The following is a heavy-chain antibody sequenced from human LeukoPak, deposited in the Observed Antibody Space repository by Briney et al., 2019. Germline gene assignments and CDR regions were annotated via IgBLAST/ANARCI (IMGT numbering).Heavy chain of an antibody. CDR3: ARDLYSYGLGANAFDI. CDR1: GYTFTGYY. Sequence: ASVKVSCKASGYTFTGYYMHWVRQAPGQGLEWMGWINPNSGSTNYAQKFQGRVTMTRDTSISTAYMELSRLRSDDTAVYYCARDLYSYGLGANAFDIWGQGTMVTVSS. V-gene: IGHV1-2*02. CDR2: INPNSGST. D-gene: IGHD5-18*01. J-gene: IGHJ3*02.